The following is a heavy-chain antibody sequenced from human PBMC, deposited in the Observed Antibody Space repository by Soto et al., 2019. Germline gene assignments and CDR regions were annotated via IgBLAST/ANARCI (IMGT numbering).Heavy chain of an antibody. V-gene: IGHV3-74*01. Sequence: EVQLVESGGDLVQPGGSLRLSCAASGFTFSTSWMHWVRQAPGKGLMWVSRINTDGSATNYADYVEGRFTISRDNAKNTLYLQMSRLRAEDTAVYYCARDFTDWHGPWGQGALVTVSS. CDR1: GFTFSTSW. CDR2: INTDGSAT. J-gene: IGHJ5*02. CDR3: ARDFTDWHGP.